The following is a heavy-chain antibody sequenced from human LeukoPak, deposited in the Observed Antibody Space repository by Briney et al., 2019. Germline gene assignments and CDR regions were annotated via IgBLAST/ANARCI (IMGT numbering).Heavy chain of an antibody. Sequence: GGSLRLSCAASGCTFSSYSMNWVRQAPGKGLEWVSSISSSSSYIYYADSVKGRFTISGDNAKNSLYLQMNSLRAEDTAVYYCARVAAAAVHDWGQGTLVTVSS. CDR1: GCTFSSYS. CDR2: ISSSSSYI. V-gene: IGHV3-21*01. CDR3: ARVAAAAVHD. J-gene: IGHJ4*02. D-gene: IGHD6-13*01.